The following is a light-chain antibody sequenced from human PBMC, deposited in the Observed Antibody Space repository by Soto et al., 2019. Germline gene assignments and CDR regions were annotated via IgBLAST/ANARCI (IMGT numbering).Light chain of an antibody. J-gene: IGKJ4*01. CDR1: QSGSSN. CDR2: GAS. V-gene: IGKV3-15*01. CDR3: QQYNKWPLT. Sequence: EIVMTQSPATLSVSPGERVSLSCRASQSGSSNLAWYQQKPGQAPRLLIYGASTRATGIPARFSGSGSGTEFTLIISSLQSEDVAIYYCQQYNKWPLTFGGGTKVEIK.